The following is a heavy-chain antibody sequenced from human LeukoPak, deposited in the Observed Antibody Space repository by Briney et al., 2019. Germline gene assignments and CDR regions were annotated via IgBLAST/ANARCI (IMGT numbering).Heavy chain of an antibody. Sequence: NPGGSLRLSCAASGFTFSSYSMNWVRQAPGKGLEWVSSIGSSSSYIYYADSVKGRFTISRDNAKNSLYLQMNSLRAEDTAVYYCAREGQQQPDYWGQGTLVTVSS. J-gene: IGHJ4*02. CDR2: IGSSSSYI. CDR1: GFTFSSYS. D-gene: IGHD6-13*01. CDR3: AREGQQQPDY. V-gene: IGHV3-21*01.